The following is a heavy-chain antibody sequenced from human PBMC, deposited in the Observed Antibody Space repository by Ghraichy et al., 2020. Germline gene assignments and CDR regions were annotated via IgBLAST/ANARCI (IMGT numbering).Heavy chain of an antibody. CDR1: GFTFSIYA. V-gene: IGHV3-23*01. Sequence: LSLTCAASGFTFSIYAMSWVRQAPGKGLEWVSTISGSGGNIDYADSVKGRFTISRDNSKNTLYLQMNSLRAEDTAVYYCAKVKVVPLGAFDIWGQGTMVTVSS. J-gene: IGHJ3*02. CDR2: ISGSGGNI. CDR3: AKVKVVPLGAFDI. D-gene: IGHD2-2*01.